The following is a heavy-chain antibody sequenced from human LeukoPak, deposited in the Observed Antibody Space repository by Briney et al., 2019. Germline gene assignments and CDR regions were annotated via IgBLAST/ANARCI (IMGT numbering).Heavy chain of an antibody. CDR1: GGSFSGYY. V-gene: IGHV4-34*01. CDR2: INHSGST. D-gene: IGHD3-10*01. CDR3: ARGRGVLLWFGELAGMDV. J-gene: IGHJ6*02. Sequence: SETLSLTCAVYGGSFSGYYWSWIRQPPGKGLEWIGEINHSGSTNYNPSLKSRVTISVDTSKNQFSLKLSSVTAADTAVYYCARGRGVLLWFGELAGMDVWGQGTTATVSS.